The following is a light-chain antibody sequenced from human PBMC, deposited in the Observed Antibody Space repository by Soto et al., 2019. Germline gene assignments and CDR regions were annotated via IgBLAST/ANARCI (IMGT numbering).Light chain of an antibody. CDR3: HQHNNWPLGT. V-gene: IGKV3-15*01. J-gene: IGKJ1*01. CDR1: QTVGDN. CDR2: GAS. Sequence: ETAMTQSPVTLSLSPGERATLSCRASQTVGDNVAWYRQKPGQPPSLLLYGASTRAPGVPARFSGSGSGTDFILTISSLQSEDFGFYYGHQHNNWPLGTFGQGTRVEI.